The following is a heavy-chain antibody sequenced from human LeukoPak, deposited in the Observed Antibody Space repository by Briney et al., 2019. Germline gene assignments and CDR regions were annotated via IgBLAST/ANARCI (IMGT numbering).Heavy chain of an antibody. CDR1: AFSFSAYS. V-gene: IGHV3-48*02. D-gene: IGHD3-22*01. J-gene: IGHJ5*02. Sequence: GGSLRLSCAASAFSFSAYSMNWVRQAPGKGLEWVSYISSSSRTTYYADSVKGRFTISRDNAKNSLYLQMNSLRDEDTAVYYCARDKLECSDYYTPTFFHRWGQGTQVTVSS. CDR2: ISSSSRTT. CDR3: ARDKLECSDYYTPTFFHR.